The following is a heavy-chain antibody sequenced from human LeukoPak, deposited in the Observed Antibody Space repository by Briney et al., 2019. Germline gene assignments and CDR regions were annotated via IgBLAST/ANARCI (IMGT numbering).Heavy chain of an antibody. CDR3: ARGGKWELPVY. V-gene: IGHV3-66*02. D-gene: IGHD1-26*01. CDR1: GFTVSSNY. Sequence: GGSLTLSCAASGFTVSSNYMSWVRQAPGKGLEWVSLIYSGGSTYYADSVKGRFPISRDNSKNTLYLQRNSLRAEDTAVYYCARGGKWELPVYWGQGTLVTVSS. CDR2: IYSGGST. J-gene: IGHJ4*02.